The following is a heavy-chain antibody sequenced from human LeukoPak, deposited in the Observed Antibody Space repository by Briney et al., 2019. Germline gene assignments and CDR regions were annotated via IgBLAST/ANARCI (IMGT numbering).Heavy chain of an antibody. V-gene: IGHV5-51*01. CDR2: IYPGDSDT. CDR1: GYSFTNYW. Sequence: GESLKISCKGSGYSFTNYWIGWVRQMPGRGLEWMGIIYPGDSDTRYSPSFQGQVTISADKSVSTAYLQWTSLKGSDSAMFYCARIDGSGSYYNDYYFVYWGQGTLVTVSS. D-gene: IGHD3-10*01. CDR3: ARIDGSGSYYNDYYFVY. J-gene: IGHJ4*02.